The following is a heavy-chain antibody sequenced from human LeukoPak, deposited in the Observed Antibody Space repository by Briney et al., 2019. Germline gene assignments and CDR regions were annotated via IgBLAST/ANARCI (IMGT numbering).Heavy chain of an antibody. V-gene: IGHV3-23*01. CDR2: ICGSGEAA. J-gene: IGHJ4*02. CDR3: ANARGDYGQPFDH. Sequence: GGSLRLSCAASGFTFSAYAMSGVREAPGGGVEWGSVICGSGEAAYSADSVKGGFALSRHNSTHTLSFQTNSLRAEDTAVYYCANARGDYGQPFDHWGQGTLVTVSS. CDR1: GFTFSAYA. D-gene: IGHD4/OR15-4a*01.